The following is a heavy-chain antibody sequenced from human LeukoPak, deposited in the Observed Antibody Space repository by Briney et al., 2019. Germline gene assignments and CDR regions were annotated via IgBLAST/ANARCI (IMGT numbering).Heavy chain of an antibody. Sequence: PGGSLRLSCGASGFTFSTHGMIWVRQAPGKGLEWVSYISPRSATIYYADSVKVRFTISRDDARNSLFLQMHSLRAGDTAVYYCARVRGPTVTTWYFDLWGRGTLVTVSS. J-gene: IGHJ2*01. D-gene: IGHD4-17*01. CDR2: ISPRSATI. CDR1: GFTFSTHG. V-gene: IGHV3-48*01. CDR3: ARVRGPTVTTWYFDL.